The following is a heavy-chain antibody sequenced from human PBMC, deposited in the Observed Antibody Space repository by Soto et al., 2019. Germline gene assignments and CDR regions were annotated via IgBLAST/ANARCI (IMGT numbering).Heavy chain of an antibody. V-gene: IGHV1-8*01. Sequence: ASVKVSCKASGYTFTSYDINWVRQATGQGLEWLGWINPNSVNTGYAHKFQGRVTMTRNTSFSTAFMELSSLRFEDTAVYYCARGRADFWSGYYRWSWFDPWGQGTLVTVSS. CDR2: INPNSVNT. J-gene: IGHJ5*02. CDR1: GYTFTSYD. D-gene: IGHD3-3*01. CDR3: ARGRADFWSGYYRWSWFDP.